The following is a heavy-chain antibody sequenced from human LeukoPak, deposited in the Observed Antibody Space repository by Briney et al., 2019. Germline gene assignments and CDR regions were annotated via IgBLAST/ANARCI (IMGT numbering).Heavy chain of an antibody. CDR2: IYYSGST. V-gene: IGHV4-39*07. Sequence: KASETLSLTCTVSGGSISSSSYYWGWIRQPPGKGLEWIGSIYYSGSTYYNPSLKSRVTISVDTSKNQFSPKLSSVTAADTAVYYCARGDSYCSSTSCYYYFDYWGQGTLVTVSS. D-gene: IGHD2-2*01. CDR1: GGSISSSSYY. J-gene: IGHJ4*02. CDR3: ARGDSYCSSTSCYYYFDY.